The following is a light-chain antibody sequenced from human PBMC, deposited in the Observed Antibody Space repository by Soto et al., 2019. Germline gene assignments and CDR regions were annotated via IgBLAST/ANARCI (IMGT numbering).Light chain of an antibody. CDR3: NSFTTSSTYV. V-gene: IGLV2-18*02. Sequence: QSALTQPASVSGSPGQSITISCTGTSSDIGSYNRVSWYQQPPGTAPKLIIYEVNIRPSGVPHRFSGSKSGNTASLTISGLQAEDEADYYCNSFTTSSTYVFGTGTKVTVL. J-gene: IGLJ1*01. CDR1: SSDIGSYNR. CDR2: EVN.